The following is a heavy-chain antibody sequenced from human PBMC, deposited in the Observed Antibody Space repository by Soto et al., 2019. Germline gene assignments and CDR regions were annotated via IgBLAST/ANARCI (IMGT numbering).Heavy chain of an antibody. CDR1: GFTFSSYA. D-gene: IGHD3-10*01. V-gene: IGHV3-23*01. Sequence: GGSLRLSCAASGFTFSSYAMSWVRQAPGKGLEWVSAISGSGGSTYYADSVKGRFTISRDNSKNTLYLQMNSLRAEDTAVYYCAKVNYGSGSYSPYYYYGMDVWGQGTTVTVSS. CDR3: AKVNYGSGSYSPYYYYGMDV. J-gene: IGHJ6*02. CDR2: ISGSGGST.